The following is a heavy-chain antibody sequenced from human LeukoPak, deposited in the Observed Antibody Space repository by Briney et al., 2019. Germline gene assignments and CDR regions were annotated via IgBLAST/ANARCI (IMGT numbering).Heavy chain of an antibody. CDR2: INPNSGGT. V-gene: IGHV1-2*02. CDR1: GYTFTGYY. D-gene: IGHD3-16*01. J-gene: IGHJ2*01. Sequence: ASEKVSCKSSGYTFTGYYMHWVRQAPGQGLEWMGVINPNSGGTNYAQKFQGRVTMTRDTSITTAYMEVSSLRSDDTAVYYCARRGSTGNWYFDLWGRGTVVTVSS. CDR3: ARRGSTGNWYFDL.